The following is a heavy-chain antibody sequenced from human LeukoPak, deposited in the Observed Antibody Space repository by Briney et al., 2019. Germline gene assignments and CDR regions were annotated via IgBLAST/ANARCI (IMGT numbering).Heavy chain of an antibody. CDR2: IIPIFGTA. D-gene: IGHD3-22*01. V-gene: IGHV1-69*05. J-gene: IGHJ4*02. CDR1: GGTFSSYA. Sequence: GSSVKVSCKASGGTFSSYAISWVRQAPGQGLEWMGGIIPIFGTANYAQKFQGRVTITTDESTSTAYMELSSLRSEDTAVYYCARQLRNYYDSSALSPLGYWGQGTLVTVSS. CDR3: ARQLRNYYDSSALSPLGY.